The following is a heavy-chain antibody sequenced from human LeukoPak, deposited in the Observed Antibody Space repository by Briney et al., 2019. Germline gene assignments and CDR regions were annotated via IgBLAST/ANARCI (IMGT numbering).Heavy chain of an antibody. V-gene: IGHV3-30*18. Sequence: GGSLRLSCVASGFTFSNYGMHWVRQAPGKGLEWVAVISDDGSNKYYPDSAKGRFTISRDNSKSTLNLQMDSLRIEDTAVYYCAKVVFTGSYMYAFDMWGQGTMVTVSS. CDR2: ISDDGSNK. CDR1: GFTFSNYG. J-gene: IGHJ3*02. CDR3: AKVVFTGSYMYAFDM. D-gene: IGHD1-26*01.